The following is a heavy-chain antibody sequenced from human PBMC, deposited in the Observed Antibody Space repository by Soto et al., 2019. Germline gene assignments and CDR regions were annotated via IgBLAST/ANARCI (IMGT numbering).Heavy chain of an antibody. V-gene: IGHV1-3*01. Sequence: QVQLVQSGAEVKKPGASVKVSCKASGYTFTNYAMHWVRQAPGQRLEWMGWINAGNGNTKYSQKFQGRVTITRDTSASTAYMELSSLRSEDTPVYYCARDRGYCGGDCLGAFDIWGQGTMVTVS. CDR2: INAGNGNT. CDR1: GYTFTNYA. J-gene: IGHJ3*02. D-gene: IGHD2-21*02. CDR3: ARDRGYCGGDCLGAFDI.